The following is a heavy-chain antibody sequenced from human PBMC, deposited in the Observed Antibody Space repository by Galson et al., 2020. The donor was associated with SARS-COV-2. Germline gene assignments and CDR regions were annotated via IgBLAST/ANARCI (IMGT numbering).Heavy chain of an antibody. Sequence: GGSLRLSCAASGFTFSSYAMHWVRQAPGKGLEWVAVISYDGSNKYYADSVKGRFTISRDNSKNTLYLQMNSLRAADTAVYYCARGRGGSYWDAFDIWGQGTMVTVSS. V-gene: IGHV3-30*04. CDR1: GFTFSSYA. J-gene: IGHJ3*02. CDR2: ISYDGSNK. D-gene: IGHD1-26*01. CDR3: ARGRGGSYWDAFDI.